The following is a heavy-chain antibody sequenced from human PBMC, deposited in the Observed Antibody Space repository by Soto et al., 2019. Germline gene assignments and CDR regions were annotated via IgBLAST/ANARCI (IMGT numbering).Heavy chain of an antibody. CDR3: ARDLLCFGELRSGYYYGMYV. V-gene: IGHV1-3*05. CDR1: GYTFTSYA. J-gene: IGHJ6*02. Sequence: QVQLVQSGAEEKKPGASVKVSCKASGYTFTSYAMHWVRQAPGQRLEWMGWINAGNGNTKYTQKLQGRVTITRDTSASTAYMELSSLRSEYTAVYYCARDLLCFGELRSGYYYGMYVWGQGTTVTVSS. CDR2: INAGNGNT. D-gene: IGHD3-10*01.